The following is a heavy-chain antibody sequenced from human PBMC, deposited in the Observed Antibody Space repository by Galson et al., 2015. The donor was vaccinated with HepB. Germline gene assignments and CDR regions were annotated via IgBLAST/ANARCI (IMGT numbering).Heavy chain of an antibody. Sequence: SLRLSCAASGFTFKNYAMTWVRQAPGKGLEWVSGISGSGGITYYADSVRGRFIISRDNSKNTLYLQMKTLRADDTAVYYCAKMGSFGDYDFDPWGQETLVTVSS. CDR3: AKMGSFGDYDFDP. J-gene: IGHJ5*02. V-gene: IGHV3-23*01. CDR2: ISGSGGIT. CDR1: GFTFKNYA. D-gene: IGHD4-17*01.